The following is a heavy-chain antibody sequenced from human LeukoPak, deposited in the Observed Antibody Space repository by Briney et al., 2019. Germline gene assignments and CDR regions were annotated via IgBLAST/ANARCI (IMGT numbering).Heavy chain of an antibody. Sequence: PGGSLRLSCAASGFTFSRYGMHWVRQAPGKGLEWVTFIRYDGSGKYYADSVKDRFTISRDNSKNTLYLQMNSLSSEDTALYYCAKDPRWELTGSGSFDIWGQGTMVTVSS. CDR2: IRYDGSGK. V-gene: IGHV3-30*02. J-gene: IGHJ3*02. D-gene: IGHD4-23*01. CDR1: GFTFSRYG. CDR3: AKDPRWELTGSGSFDI.